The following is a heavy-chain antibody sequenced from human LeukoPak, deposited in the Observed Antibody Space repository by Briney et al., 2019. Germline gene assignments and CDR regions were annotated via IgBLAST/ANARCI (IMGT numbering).Heavy chain of an antibody. CDR3: ASSSWGCYFDY. D-gene: IGHD6-13*01. J-gene: IGHJ4*02. Sequence: SETLSLTCTVFGGSISSFYWSWIRQPPGKGLEWIGYIYYNGSTNYNSSLKSRVTISLDTSKNQFSLKLSSVTAADTAVYYCASSSWGCYFDYWGQGTLVTVSS. CDR2: IYYNGST. CDR1: GGSISSFY. V-gene: IGHV4-59*01.